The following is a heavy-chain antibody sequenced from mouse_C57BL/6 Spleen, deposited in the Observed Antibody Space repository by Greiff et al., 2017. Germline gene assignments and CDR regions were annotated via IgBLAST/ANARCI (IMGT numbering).Heavy chain of an antibody. CDR1: GYTFTDYE. CDR2: IDPETGGT. V-gene: IGHV1-15*01. D-gene: IGHD2-13*01. J-gene: IGHJ3*01. Sequence: VKLQESGAELVRPGASVTLSCKASGYTFTDYEMHWVKQTPVHGLEWIGAIDPETGGTAYNQKFKGKAILTADKSSSTAYMELRSLTSEDSAVYYCTRGLVAYWGQGTLVTVSA. CDR3: TRGLVAY.